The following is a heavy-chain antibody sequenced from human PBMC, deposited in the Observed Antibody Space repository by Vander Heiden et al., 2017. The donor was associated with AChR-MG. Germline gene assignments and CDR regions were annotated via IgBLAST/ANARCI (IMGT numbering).Heavy chain of an antibody. V-gene: IGHV5-51*01. CDR2: IYPADSET. CDR3: ARRGFSGSYLNDAFDI. J-gene: IGHJ3*02. CDR1: GYSFSSYW. Sequence: EVQLVQSGAEAKKPGESVKISCKGSGYSFSSYWIAWVRQMPGKGLEWMGTIYPADSETRYSPSFQGQVTISADKSISTAYLQWSSLRASDTAMYYCARRGFSGSYLNDAFDIWGQGTMVTVSS. D-gene: IGHD1-26*01.